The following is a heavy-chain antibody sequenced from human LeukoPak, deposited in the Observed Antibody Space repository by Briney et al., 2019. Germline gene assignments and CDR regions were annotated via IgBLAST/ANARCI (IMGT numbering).Heavy chain of an antibody. Sequence: GATVKISCKASGYTFTDYYMHWVQQAPGKGLEWMGRVDPEDGETIYAEKFQGRVTITADTSTDAAYMELSSLRSEDTAVYYCARDRLMVVPAAKEGGHDAFDIWGQGTMVTVSS. J-gene: IGHJ3*02. CDR3: ARDRLMVVPAAKEGGHDAFDI. CDR1: GYTFTDYY. D-gene: IGHD2-2*01. CDR2: VDPEDGET. V-gene: IGHV1-69-2*01.